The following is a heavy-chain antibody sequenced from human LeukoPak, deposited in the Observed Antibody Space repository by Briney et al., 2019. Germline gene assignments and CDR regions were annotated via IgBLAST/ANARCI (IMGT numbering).Heavy chain of an antibody. J-gene: IGHJ4*02. CDR3: ARESVTMVRGVIITANFDY. V-gene: IGHV3-64*01. CDR2: ISSNGGNT. Sequence: GGSLRLSCTASGFTFSRFAMHWVRQAPGKGLEYVSSISSNGGNTYYANSVKGRFTISRDNSQNTLSLQMGSLRAEDMTVYYCARESVTMVRGVIITANFDYWGQGTLVTVSS. CDR1: GFTFSRFA. D-gene: IGHD3-10*01.